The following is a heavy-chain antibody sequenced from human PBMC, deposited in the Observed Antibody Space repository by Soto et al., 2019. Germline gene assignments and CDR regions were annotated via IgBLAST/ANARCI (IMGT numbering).Heavy chain of an antibody. D-gene: IGHD4-4*01. CDR2: IIPIFGTA. Sequence: SXKVSCPASGGTXSSYAIGWVRQAPGQGLEWMGGIIPIFGTANYAQKFQGRVTITADESTSTAYMELSSPRSEDTAVYYCARADYIPYYYYGMDVWGQGTTGPVSS. V-gene: IGHV1-69*13. J-gene: IGHJ6*02. CDR3: ARADYIPYYYYGMDV. CDR1: GGTXSSYA.